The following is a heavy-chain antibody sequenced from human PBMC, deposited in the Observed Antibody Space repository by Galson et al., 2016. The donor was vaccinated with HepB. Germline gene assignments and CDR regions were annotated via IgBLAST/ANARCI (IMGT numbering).Heavy chain of an antibody. CDR2: IYWDDED. Sequence: PALVKPTQTLTLTCSVSGISVTTFEVGVGWIRQSPGKAPEWLAIIYWDDEDRYSPSLESRLTITRDTSKNQVVLTMINMDPEDTATYYCAHRGRTRYFDTWGRGTLVTVSS. V-gene: IGHV2-5*02. J-gene: IGHJ4*02. D-gene: IGHD3/OR15-3a*01. CDR1: GISVTTFEVG. CDR3: AHRGRTRYFDT.